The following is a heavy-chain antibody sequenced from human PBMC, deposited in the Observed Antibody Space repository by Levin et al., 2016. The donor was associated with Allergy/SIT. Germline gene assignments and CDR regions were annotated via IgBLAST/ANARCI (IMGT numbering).Heavy chain of an antibody. V-gene: IGHV3-9*01. CDR1: GFTFDDYA. CDR3: AKGIASAEDTLFDD. CDR2: LSWNSGRI. J-gene: IGHJ4*02. D-gene: IGHD2-15*01. Sequence: GGSLRLSCAASGFTFDDYAMHWVRQSPGKGLEWVSGLSWNSGRIAYADSVKGRFTISRDNARNSLYLQMNSLRTEDTALYYCAKGIASAEDTLFDDWGQGTLVAVSS.